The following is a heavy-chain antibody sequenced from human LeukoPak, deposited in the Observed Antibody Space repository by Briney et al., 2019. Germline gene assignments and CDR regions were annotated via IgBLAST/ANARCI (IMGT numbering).Heavy chain of an antibody. CDR3: ARGLVVTTD. J-gene: IGHJ4*02. D-gene: IGHD4-11*01. CDR1: GYTLTSYD. Sequence: ASVKVSCKASGYTLTSYDINWVRPATGQGLEWMGWMNPNSGNTGYEQKFQGRETMTRNTSISTAYMELSSLRSEATAVYYFARGLVVTTDCGQGTLVTVSS. CDR2: MNPNSGNT. V-gene: IGHV1-8*01.